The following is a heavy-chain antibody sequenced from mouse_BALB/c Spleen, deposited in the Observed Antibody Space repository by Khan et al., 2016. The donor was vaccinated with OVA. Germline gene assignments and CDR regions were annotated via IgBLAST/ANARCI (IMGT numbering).Heavy chain of an antibody. CDR3: ARVSGNYRFAY. CDR1: GYIFTDFS. J-gene: IGHJ3*01. CDR2: ISTYYGDS. Sequence: QVRLQQSGAELVRPGVSVKISCKGSGYIFTDFSMHWVKRSHAKSLEWIGVISTYYGDSIYNQNFKDKATLTVEKSSSTAYMELARLTSEDSAIDYCARVSGNYRFAYWGQGTLVTVSA. D-gene: IGHD2-1*01. V-gene: IGHV1S137*01.